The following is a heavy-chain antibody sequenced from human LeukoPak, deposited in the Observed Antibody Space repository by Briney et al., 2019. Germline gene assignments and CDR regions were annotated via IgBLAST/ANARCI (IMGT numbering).Heavy chain of an antibody. Sequence: PGESLKISCKGSGYSFTSYWIGWVRQMPGKGLEWMGIIYPGDSDTRYSPSFQGQVTISADKSISTAYLQWSSLKASDTAMYYCARHVSGYCSSTSCPNYDYWGQGTLVTVSS. CDR2: IYPGDSDT. CDR1: GYSFTSYW. V-gene: IGHV5-51*01. CDR3: ARHVSGYCSSTSCPNYDY. J-gene: IGHJ4*02. D-gene: IGHD2-2*01.